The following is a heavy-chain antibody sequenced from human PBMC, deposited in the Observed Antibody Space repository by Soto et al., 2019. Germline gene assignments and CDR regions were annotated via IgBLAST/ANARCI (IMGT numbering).Heavy chain of an antibody. Sequence: QVQLVESGGGVVQPGRSLRLSCAASGFTFSSYAMHWVRQAPGKGLAWVAVISYDGSDKYYADSVKGRFTISRDNSKNTLKLQMNSLRADDTAVYYCAKALGELSPESYDYWGQGTLITVSS. V-gene: IGHV3-30*18. D-gene: IGHD3-16*02. CDR2: ISYDGSDK. J-gene: IGHJ4*02. CDR3: AKALGELSPESYDY. CDR1: GFTFSSYA.